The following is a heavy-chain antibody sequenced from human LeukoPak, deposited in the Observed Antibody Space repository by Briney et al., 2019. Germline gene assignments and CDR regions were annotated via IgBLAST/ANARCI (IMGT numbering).Heavy chain of an antibody. CDR3: ARVITIGQPPYYYYMDV. CDR1: GGTFSSSA. Sequence: GASVKVSCKASGGTFSSSAFSWVRQAPGQGLEGMGGFIPLLRAANYPQSFQGRVKITADESTTTAYMQLTSLRSEDTAVYFCARVITIGQPPYYYYMDVWGKGTAVTVSS. J-gene: IGHJ6*03. V-gene: IGHV1-69*13. D-gene: IGHD3-10*01. CDR2: FIPLLRAA.